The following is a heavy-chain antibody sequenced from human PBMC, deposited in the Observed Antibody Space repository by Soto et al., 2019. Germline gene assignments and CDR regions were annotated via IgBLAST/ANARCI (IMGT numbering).Heavy chain of an antibody. D-gene: IGHD3-3*01. V-gene: IGHV3-23*01. Sequence: GGSLRLSCAASGFTFSSYAMSWVRQAPGKGLEWVSAISGSGGSTYYADSVKGRFTISRDNSKNTLYLQMNSLRAEDTAVYYCAKDIPTLGYDFWSGYYRSSYYFDYWGQGTLVTVSS. CDR3: AKDIPTLGYDFWSGYYRSSYYFDY. J-gene: IGHJ4*02. CDR2: ISGSGGST. CDR1: GFTFSSYA.